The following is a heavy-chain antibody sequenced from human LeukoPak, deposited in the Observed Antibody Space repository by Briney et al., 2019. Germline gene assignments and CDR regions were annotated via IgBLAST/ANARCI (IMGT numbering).Heavy chain of an antibody. V-gene: IGHV3-21*01. J-gene: IGHJ6*02. D-gene: IGHD3-22*01. Sequence: GGSLRLSCAASGFTFSSYSMSWVRQAPGKGLEWVSSISSSSSYIYYADSVKGRFTISRDNAKNSLYLQMNSLRAEDTAVYYCARDSYYYDSSGYYYGQPYYYYGMDVWGQGTTVTVSS. CDR1: GFTFSSYS. CDR3: ARDSYYYDSSGYYYGQPYYYYGMDV. CDR2: ISSSSSYI.